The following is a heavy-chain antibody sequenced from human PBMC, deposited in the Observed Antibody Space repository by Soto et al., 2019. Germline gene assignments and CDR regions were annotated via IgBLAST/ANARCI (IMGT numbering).Heavy chain of an antibody. V-gene: IGHV4-30-2*01. D-gene: IGHD1-1*01. CDR1: GGSISSGGYS. J-gene: IGHJ4*02. CDR2: IYHSGST. CDR3: ARGHEANNV. Sequence: QVQLQESGSGLVKPSQTLSLTCAVSGGSISSGGYSWSWIRQPPGKGLEWIGYIYHSGSTYYNPSLKIRVTISMDTSKNQFSLKLNSVTAADTGGYDCARGHEANNVWGQGTLVTVSA.